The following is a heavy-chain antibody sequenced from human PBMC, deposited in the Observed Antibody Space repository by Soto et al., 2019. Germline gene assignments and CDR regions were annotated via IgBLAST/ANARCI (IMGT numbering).Heavy chain of an antibody. CDR2: IIPIFGTA. V-gene: IGHV1-69*13. Sequence: SVKVSCKASGGTFSSYAISWVRQAPGQGLEWMGGIIPIFGTANYAQKFQGRVTITADESTSTAYMELSSLRSEDTAVYYCASGGAGAGITIFGVVTSLWFDPWGQGPLVTGSS. D-gene: IGHD3-3*01. CDR1: GGTFSSYA. J-gene: IGHJ5*02. CDR3: ASGGAGAGITIFGVVTSLWFDP.